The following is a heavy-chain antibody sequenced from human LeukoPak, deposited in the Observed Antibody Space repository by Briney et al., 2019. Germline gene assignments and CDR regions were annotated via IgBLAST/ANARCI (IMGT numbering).Heavy chain of an antibody. CDR3: ARDLQRYCSSTSCHPAYYFDY. Sequence: GASVKVSCKASGYTFTGYYMHWVRQAPGQGLEWMGWINPNSGGTNYAQKFQGRVTMTRDTSISTAYMELSRLRSDDTAVYYCARDLQRYCSSTSCHPAYYFDYWGQGTLVTVSS. J-gene: IGHJ4*02. CDR1: GYTFTGYY. CDR2: INPNSGGT. V-gene: IGHV1-2*02. D-gene: IGHD2-2*01.